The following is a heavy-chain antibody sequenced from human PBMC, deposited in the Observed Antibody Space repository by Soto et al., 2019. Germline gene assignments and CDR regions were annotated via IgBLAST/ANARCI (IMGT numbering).Heavy chain of an antibody. CDR2: IYYSGST. Sequence: PSETLSLTCTVSGGSISSYYWSWIRQPLGKGLEWIGYIYYSGSTNYNPSLKSRVTISVDTSKNQFSLKLSSVTAADTAVYYCARAPEHYYDFWSGYTNNWFDPWGQGTLVTVSS. D-gene: IGHD3-3*01. CDR3: ARAPEHYYDFWSGYTNNWFDP. V-gene: IGHV4-59*01. CDR1: GGSISSYY. J-gene: IGHJ5*02.